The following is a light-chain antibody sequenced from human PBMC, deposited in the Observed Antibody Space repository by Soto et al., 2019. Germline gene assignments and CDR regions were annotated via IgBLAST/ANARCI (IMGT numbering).Light chain of an antibody. CDR2: DAS. J-gene: IGKJ4*01. Sequence: EIQITQSPSSLSASVGDRVTITCRASQDISNYLAWIQQRPGKAPKSLIYDASSLQSGVPSKFSGSGSGTDFTLTISSLQPEDSATYYCQQYSSYPRTFGGGTKVEIK. V-gene: IGKV1-16*02. CDR3: QQYSSYPRT. CDR1: QDISNY.